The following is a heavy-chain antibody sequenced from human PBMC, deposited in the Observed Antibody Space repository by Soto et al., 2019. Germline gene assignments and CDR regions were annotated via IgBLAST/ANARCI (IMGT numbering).Heavy chain of an antibody. J-gene: IGHJ1*01. CDR2: TYYRSKWYY. CDR3: ARDSSSSGRYFQH. D-gene: IGHD6-13*01. V-gene: IGHV6-1*01. Sequence: SQTLSLTCAISGDSVSSNHATWDWIRQSPSRGLEWLGRTYYRSKWYYDYALSVKSRITINPDTSKNQFSLQLNSVTPEDTAVYYCARDSSSSGRYFQHWGQGTLVTVSS. CDR1: GDSVSSNHAT.